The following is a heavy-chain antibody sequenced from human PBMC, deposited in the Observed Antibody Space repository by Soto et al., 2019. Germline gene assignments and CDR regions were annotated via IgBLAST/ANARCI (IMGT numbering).Heavy chain of an antibody. V-gene: IGHV4-31*03. J-gene: IGHJ4*02. CDR3: VRVPDYTSGWYLHYFDL. CDR2: IYYSGGT. CDR1: GGSISSGGFY. Sequence: KTSETLSLTCTVSGGSISSGGFYWSWIRQHPGKGLEWVGYIYYSGGTYYNPSLKSRITISIDASKNQFSLKLRSVTAADTAVYYCVRVPDYTSGWYLHYFDLWGQGTLVTVSS. D-gene: IGHD6-19*01.